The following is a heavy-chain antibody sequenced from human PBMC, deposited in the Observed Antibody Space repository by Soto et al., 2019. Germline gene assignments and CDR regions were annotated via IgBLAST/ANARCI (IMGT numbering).Heavy chain of an antibody. D-gene: IGHD3-3*01. J-gene: IGHJ5*02. CDR2: IIPIFGTA. CDR3: ARRPSYYDFPTWFDP. V-gene: IGHV1-69*13. CDR1: GGTFSSYA. Sequence: GASVKVSFKASGGTFSSYAISWVRQAPGQGLEWMGGIIPIFGTANYAQKFQGRVTITADESTSTAYMELSSLRSEDTAVYYCARRPSYYDFPTWFDPWGQGTLVTVSS.